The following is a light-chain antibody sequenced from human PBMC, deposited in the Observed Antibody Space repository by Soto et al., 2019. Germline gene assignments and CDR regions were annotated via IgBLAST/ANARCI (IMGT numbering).Light chain of an antibody. CDR3: QQRSNWIT. Sequence: VLTQSPVTLSLSPGERATLSCRASQSFRGLLAWYQQKPGQAPRLLIYDAYNRATGIPTRFSGSGSGTDFNLTISSLEPEDFAVYYCQQRSNWITFGQGTRLEIK. CDR1: QSFRGL. V-gene: IGKV3-11*01. J-gene: IGKJ5*01. CDR2: DAY.